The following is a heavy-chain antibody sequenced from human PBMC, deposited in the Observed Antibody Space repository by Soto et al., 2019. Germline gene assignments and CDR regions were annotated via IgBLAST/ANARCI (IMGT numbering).Heavy chain of an antibody. CDR2: IYISGNT. J-gene: IGHJ4*02. Sequence: PSETLSLTCSVSGGSVSSHYWSWVRQPAGKGLEWIGRIYISGNTKYNPSFKSRVTMSVDTSKNQVSLRLSSVTAADTAVYYCARELKPYNSGWYLTRYWSQGTQVTVSA. CDR3: ARELKPYNSGWYLTRY. V-gene: IGHV4-4*07. D-gene: IGHD6-19*01. CDR1: GGSVSSHY.